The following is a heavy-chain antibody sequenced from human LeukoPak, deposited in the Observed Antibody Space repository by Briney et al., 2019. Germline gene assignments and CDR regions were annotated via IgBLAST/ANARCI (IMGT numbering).Heavy chain of an antibody. Sequence: SETLSLTCAVSGASISSSSYYWGWIRQPPGKGLEWIRSIYYSGSTYYNPSLKSRVTISVDTSKNQFSLKLSSVTAADTAVYYCASLDSSGYYFDYWGQGTLVTVSS. CDR3: ASLDSSGYYFDY. J-gene: IGHJ4*02. CDR2: IYYSGST. CDR1: GASISSSSYY. V-gene: IGHV4-39*01. D-gene: IGHD3-22*01.